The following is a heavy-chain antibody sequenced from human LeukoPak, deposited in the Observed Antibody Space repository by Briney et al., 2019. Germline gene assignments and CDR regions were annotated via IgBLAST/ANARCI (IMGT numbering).Heavy chain of an antibody. CDR3: ARWQVNGTIYGYNWFDP. Sequence: ASVKVSCKASGGTFSSYAISWVRQAPGQGLEWMGGIIPIFGTANYAQKFQGRVTITADESTSTAYMELSSLRSEDTAVYYCARWQVNGTIYGYNWFDPWGQGTLVTVSS. CDR2: IIPIFGTA. D-gene: IGHD1-7*01. J-gene: IGHJ5*02. V-gene: IGHV1-69*13. CDR1: GGTFSSYA.